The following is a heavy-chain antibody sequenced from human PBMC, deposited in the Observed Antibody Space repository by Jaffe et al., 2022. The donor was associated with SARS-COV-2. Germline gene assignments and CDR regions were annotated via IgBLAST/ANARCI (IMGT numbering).Heavy chain of an antibody. CDR1: GFTFDDYA. CDR3: AKDSTPCSGGSCYSVAGAFDY. CDR2: ISWNSGSI. Sequence: EVQLVESGGGLVQPGRSLRLSCAASGFTFDDYAMHWVRQAPGKGLEWVSGISWNSGSIGYADSVKGRFTISRDNAKNSLYLQMNSLRAEDTALYYCAKDSTPCSGGSCYSVAGAFDYWGQGTLVTVSS. D-gene: IGHD2-15*01. V-gene: IGHV3-9*01. J-gene: IGHJ4*02.